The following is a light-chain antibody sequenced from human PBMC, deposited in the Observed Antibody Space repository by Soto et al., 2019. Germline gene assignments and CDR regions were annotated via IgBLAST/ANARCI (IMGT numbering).Light chain of an antibody. V-gene: IGKV3-15*01. CDR1: QSVSGN. Sequence: EIVMTQSPATLSVYPGERATLSCRASQSVSGNLAWYQQKPGQAPRLLIYGASTRATGIPARFSGSGSGTEFTLTISSLQSEDFAVYYCQEYNTWPWTFCQGTKVDIK. J-gene: IGKJ1*01. CDR2: GAS. CDR3: QEYNTWPWT.